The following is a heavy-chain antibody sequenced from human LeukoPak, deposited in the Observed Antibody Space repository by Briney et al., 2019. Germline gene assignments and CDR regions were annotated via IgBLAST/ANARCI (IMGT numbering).Heavy chain of an antibody. Sequence: ASVKVSCKASGYTFTSYGINWVRQATGQGLEWMGWMNPNSGNTGYAQKFQGRVTMTRNTSISTAYMELSSLRSEDTAVYYCARGQGGYDFWSGPSEWFDPWGQGTLVTVSS. J-gene: IGHJ5*02. CDR1: GYTFTSYG. CDR2: MNPNSGNT. V-gene: IGHV1-8*01. D-gene: IGHD3-3*01. CDR3: ARGQGGYDFWSGPSEWFDP.